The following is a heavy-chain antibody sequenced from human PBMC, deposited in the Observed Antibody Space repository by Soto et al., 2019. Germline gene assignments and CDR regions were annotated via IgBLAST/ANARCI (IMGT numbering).Heavy chain of an antibody. CDR2: IYHSGST. V-gene: IGHV4-30-2*01. J-gene: IGHJ5*02. D-gene: IGHD3-3*01. Sequence: SETQSLTYAVPGGSISSYSWSWIRQPPGKGLEWIGYIYHSGSTYYNPSLKSRVTISVDRSKNQFSLKLSSVTAADTAVYYCARALSHYDFWSGYYFNLLDPWGKGTLVTVSS. CDR3: ARALSHYDFWSGYYFNLLDP. CDR1: GGSISSYS.